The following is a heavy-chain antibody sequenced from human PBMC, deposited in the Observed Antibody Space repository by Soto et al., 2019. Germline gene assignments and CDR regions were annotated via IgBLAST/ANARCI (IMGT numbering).Heavy chain of an antibody. V-gene: IGHV4-34*01. CDR1: GGSFIGYY. CDR3: ARVTPNYDILTGYNLCFDY. CDR2: INHSGST. D-gene: IGHD3-9*01. Sequence: LSLTCAVYGGSFIGYYWSWIRQPPGKGLEWIGEINHSGSTNYNPSLKSRVTISVDTSKNQFSLKLSSVTAADTAVYYCARVTPNYDILTGYNLCFDYWGQGTLVTVSS. J-gene: IGHJ4*02.